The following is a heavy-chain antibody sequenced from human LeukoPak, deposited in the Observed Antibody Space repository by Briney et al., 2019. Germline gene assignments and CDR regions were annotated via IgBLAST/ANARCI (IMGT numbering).Heavy chain of an antibody. CDR2: INQDGSEK. CDR1: GFTFSSFW. CDR3: ASSGMCGGGTCYDLYFDF. Sequence: PGGSLRLSCATSGFTFSSFWMSWVRQAPGKGLEWVANINQDGSEKYYVDSVKGRCTISRDNAKNSLYLQMNSLRAEDTAVYYCASSGMCGGGTCYDLYFDFWGQGTLITVSS. V-gene: IGHV3-7*03. J-gene: IGHJ4*02. D-gene: IGHD2-15*01.